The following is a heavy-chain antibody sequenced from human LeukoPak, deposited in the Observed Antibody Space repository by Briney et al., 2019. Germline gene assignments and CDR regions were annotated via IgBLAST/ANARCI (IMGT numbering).Heavy chain of an antibody. D-gene: IGHD3-22*01. Sequence: PSETLSLTCTVSGGSISSSSYYWGWIRQPPGKGLEWIGSIYYSGSTYYNPSLKSRVTISVDTSKNQFSLKLSSVTAADTAVYYCARTSTMIVVVPFDYWGQGTLVTVSS. V-gene: IGHV4-39*07. CDR3: ARTSTMIVVVPFDY. J-gene: IGHJ4*02. CDR1: GGSISSSSYY. CDR2: IYYSGST.